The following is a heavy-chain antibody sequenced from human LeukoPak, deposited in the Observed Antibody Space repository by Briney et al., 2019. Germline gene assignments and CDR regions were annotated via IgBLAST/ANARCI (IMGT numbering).Heavy chain of an antibody. Sequence: GGSLRLSCAASGFTFSSYWMNWVRQAPGKGLEWVSYISSSGSTIYYADSVKGRFTISRDNAKNSLYLQMNSLRAEDTAVYYCARYPRGLGYYYYYMDVWGKGTTVTISS. J-gene: IGHJ6*03. D-gene: IGHD1-26*01. CDR2: ISSSGSTI. CDR3: ARYPRGLGYYYYYMDV. CDR1: GFTFSSYW. V-gene: IGHV3-48*03.